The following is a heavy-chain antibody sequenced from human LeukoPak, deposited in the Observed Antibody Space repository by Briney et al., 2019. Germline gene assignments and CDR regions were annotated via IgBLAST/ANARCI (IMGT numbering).Heavy chain of an antibody. Sequence: ASVKVSCKASGYTFTGYYMHWVRQAPGQGLEWMGYIYPNSGATKYAQKFQGRVTMTRDTSTSTVYMELSSLRSEDTAAYYCARGLSIAPPHFDYWGQGTLVTVSS. D-gene: IGHD6-6*01. CDR2: IYPNSGAT. CDR1: GYTFTGYY. CDR3: ARGLSIAPPHFDY. J-gene: IGHJ4*02. V-gene: IGHV1-2*02.